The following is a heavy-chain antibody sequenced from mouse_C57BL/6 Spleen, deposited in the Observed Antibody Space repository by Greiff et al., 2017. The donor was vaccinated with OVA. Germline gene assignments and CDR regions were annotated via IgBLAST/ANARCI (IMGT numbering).Heavy chain of an antibody. Sequence: VKLQQPGAELVRPGSSVKLSCKASGYTFTSYWMHWVKQRPIQGLEWIGNIDPSDSETHYNQKFKDKATLTVDKSSSTAYMQLSSLTSEDSAVYYCARDGHYAMDYWGQGTSVTVSS. CDR1: GYTFTSYW. D-gene: IGHD2-3*01. CDR3: ARDGHYAMDY. V-gene: IGHV1-52*01. J-gene: IGHJ4*01. CDR2: IDPSDSET.